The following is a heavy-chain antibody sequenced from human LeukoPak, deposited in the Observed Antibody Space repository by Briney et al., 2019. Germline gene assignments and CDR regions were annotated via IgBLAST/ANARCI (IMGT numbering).Heavy chain of an antibody. CDR1: GYSISSGYY. CDR3: ATTCCYSSKPKLDYYYYMDI. CDR2: IYHSGST. Sequence: SETLSLTCAVSGYSISSGYYWGWIRQPPGKGLEWIGSIYHSGSTYYNPSLKRRVTIAVDTSTNPFSLKASSETAAHTGVYVFATTCCYSSKPKLDYYYYMDICGKGTTVTVSS. D-gene: IGHD2-2*02. J-gene: IGHJ6*03. V-gene: IGHV4-38-2*01.